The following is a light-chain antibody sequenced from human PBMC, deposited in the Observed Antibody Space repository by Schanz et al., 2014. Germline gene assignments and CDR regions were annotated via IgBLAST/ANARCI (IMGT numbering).Light chain of an antibody. CDR3: QQRSNWPRT. Sequence: DIVLTQFPATLSLSPGERATLSCRASQSVSNLLVWYQQKPGQAPRLLIYDVSTRATGIPARFSGSGSGTDFTLTISSLEPEDFAVYFCQQRSNWPRTFGQGTKVEI. V-gene: IGKV3-11*01. J-gene: IGKJ1*01. CDR1: QSVSNL. CDR2: DVS.